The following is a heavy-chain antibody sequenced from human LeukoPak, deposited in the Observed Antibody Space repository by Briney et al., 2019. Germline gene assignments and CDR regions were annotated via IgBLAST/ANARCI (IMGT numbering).Heavy chain of an antibody. CDR1: GYTFTSYD. J-gene: IGHJ4*02. CDR2: MNPNSGNT. CDR3: ARGFVPTYDYVWGSYRYPFDY. D-gene: IGHD3-16*02. Sequence: ASVKVSCKASGYTFTSYDINWVRQATGQGLEWMGWMNPNSGNTGYAQKFQGRVTITRNTFISTAYMELSSLRSEDTAVYYCARGFVPTYDYVWGSYRYPFDYWGQGTLVTVSS. V-gene: IGHV1-8*03.